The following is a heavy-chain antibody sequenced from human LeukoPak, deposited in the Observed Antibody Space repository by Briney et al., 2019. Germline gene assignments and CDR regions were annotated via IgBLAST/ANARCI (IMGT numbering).Heavy chain of an antibody. J-gene: IGHJ6*02. Sequence: GGCLRLACAAAGFTFSSYAMEWVSQAAGRGLEWEAGISNEGRKKYYADSVQGRFTISTDNSKNTLYLQMNSLRAEDTAVYYCARDLVSYYYCMDLWGQGTTVTVSS. D-gene: IGHD6-6*01. CDR3: ARDLVSYYYCMDL. CDR1: GFTFSSYA. V-gene: IGHV3-30*04. CDR2: ISNEGRKK.